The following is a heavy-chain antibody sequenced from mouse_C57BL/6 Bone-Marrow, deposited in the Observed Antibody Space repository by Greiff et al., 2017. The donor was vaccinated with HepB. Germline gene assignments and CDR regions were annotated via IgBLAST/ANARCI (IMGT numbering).Heavy chain of an antibody. J-gene: IGHJ1*03. CDR3: ARWYYGSWYFDV. CDR1: GYTFTDYY. D-gene: IGHD1-2*01. Sequence: VQLQQSGPELVKPGASVKISCKASGYTFTDYYMNWVKQSHGKSLEWSGDINPNNGGTSYNQKFKGKATLTVDKSSSTAYMELRSLTSEDSAVYYCARWYYGSWYFDVWGTGTTVTVSS. V-gene: IGHV1-26*01. CDR2: INPNNGGT.